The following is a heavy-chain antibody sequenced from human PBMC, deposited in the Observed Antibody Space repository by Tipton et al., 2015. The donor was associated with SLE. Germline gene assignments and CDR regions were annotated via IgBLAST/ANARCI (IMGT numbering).Heavy chain of an antibody. CDR3: ARDLGRIMITFGGPDAFDI. D-gene: IGHD3-16*01. Sequence: TLSLTCTVSGGSISSGSYYWSWIRQPAGKGLEWIGHIYTSGSTNYNPSLMSRVTISVDTSKNQFSLKLSSVTAADTAVYYCARDLGRIMITFGGPDAFDIWGQGTMVTVSS. V-gene: IGHV4-61*09. CDR2: IYTSGST. CDR1: GGSISSGSYY. J-gene: IGHJ3*02.